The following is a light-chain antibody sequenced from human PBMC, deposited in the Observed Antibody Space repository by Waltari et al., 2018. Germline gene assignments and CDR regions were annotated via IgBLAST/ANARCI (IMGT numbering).Light chain of an antibody. CDR1: QIANSY. V-gene: IGKV3-11*01. J-gene: IGKJ4*01. CDR3: QPRRNGLLT. CDR2: DTS. Sequence: IVFTQAPATLALSPGERATLPYRASQIANSYLAWYQQRPGQAPRLLIYDTSNSATGIPDRFSGSGSETDFTLTISSLGPDGSAVYCCQPRRNGLLTFGGGTKVAI.